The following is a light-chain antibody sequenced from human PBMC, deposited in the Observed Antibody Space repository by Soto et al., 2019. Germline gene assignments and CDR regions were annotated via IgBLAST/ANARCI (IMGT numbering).Light chain of an antibody. V-gene: IGLV1-40*01. Sequence: QSVLTQPPSVSEAPGQRVTISCTGSSSNIGAGYEAHWYQQVPGTAPKLLIYENNNRPSGVPDRFSGSKSGTSASLAITGLQAEDEAEYYCQSYESSLRGYVFGTGTKVTVL. CDR3: QSYESSLRGYV. CDR2: ENN. CDR1: SSNIGAGYE. J-gene: IGLJ1*01.